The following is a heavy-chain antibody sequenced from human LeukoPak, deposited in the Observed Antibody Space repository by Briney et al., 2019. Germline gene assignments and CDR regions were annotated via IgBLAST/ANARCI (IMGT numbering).Heavy chain of an antibody. J-gene: IGHJ3*02. D-gene: IGHD2-2*01. V-gene: IGHV3-21*01. CDR3: ARAVGYCSSTSCYAFDI. CDR1: GFTFSSYS. CDR2: ISSSSSYI. Sequence: GGSLRLSCAASGFTFSSYSMNWVRQAPGKGLEWVSSISSSSSYIYYADSVKGRFTISRDNAKNSLYPQMNSLRAEDTAVYYCARAVGYCSSTSCYAFDIWGQGTMVTVSS.